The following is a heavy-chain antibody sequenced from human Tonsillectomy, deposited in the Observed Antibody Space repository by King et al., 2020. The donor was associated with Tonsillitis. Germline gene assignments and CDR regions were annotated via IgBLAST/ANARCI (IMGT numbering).Heavy chain of an antibody. J-gene: IGHJ4*02. CDR1: GFTFSNYG. CDR2: ISYDGSNK. V-gene: IGHV3-30*18. D-gene: IGHD3-22*01. Sequence: VQLVESGGGVVQPGRSLRLSCAASGFTFSNYGIHWVRQAPGKGLEGVAVISYDGSNKKYADSVKGRFTISRDNSKNTLYLQMNSLRAEDTAVYYCGKDHWGVNSSGFGHWGQGTLVTVPS. CDR3: GKDHWGVNSSGFGH.